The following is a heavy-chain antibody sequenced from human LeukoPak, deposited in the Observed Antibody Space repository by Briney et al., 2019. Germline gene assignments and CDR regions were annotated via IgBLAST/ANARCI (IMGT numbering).Heavy chain of an antibody. Sequence: ASVKVSCKASGYTFTSYYMHWVRQAPGQGLEWMGTINPSGGSASYAQKFQGRVTMTRDTSTSTVYMELSSLRSEDTAVYYCARNSPPTSYNWKPHSYYYMDVWGKGTTVTVSS. V-gene: IGHV1-46*03. D-gene: IGHD1-20*01. CDR2: INPSGGSA. CDR1: GYTFTSYY. CDR3: ARNSPPTSYNWKPHSYYYMDV. J-gene: IGHJ6*03.